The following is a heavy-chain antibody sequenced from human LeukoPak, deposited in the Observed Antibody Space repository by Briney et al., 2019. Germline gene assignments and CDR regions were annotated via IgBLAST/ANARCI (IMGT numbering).Heavy chain of an antibody. V-gene: IGHV3-33*01. D-gene: IGHD2-21*02. Sequence: GGSLRLSCATSEFTFTRFRMHWVRQAPCKGLEWVEVIWYDGSNKDYADSVKGRFTISRVNSKNTLYLQMSGLRAEDTAVYYCATSAHIEVGTAPPPDYWGQGTLVTVTS. CDR2: IWYDGSNK. J-gene: IGHJ4*02. CDR1: EFTFTRFR. CDR3: ATSAHIEVGTAPPPDY.